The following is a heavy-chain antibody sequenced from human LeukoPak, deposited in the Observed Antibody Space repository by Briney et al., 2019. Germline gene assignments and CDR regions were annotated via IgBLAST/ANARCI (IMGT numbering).Heavy chain of an antibody. CDR3: VREVGGWNRFDF. V-gene: IGHV4-59*01. D-gene: IGHD6-19*01. CDR1: GASLNSYY. J-gene: IGHJ4*02. CDR2: IYYSGST. Sequence: PSETLSFTCTVSGASLNSYYWSWIRQPPGKGLEWIGYIYYSGSTNYNPSLRSRVTISIDTSKNQFSLKLSSVTAADTAIYYCVREVGGWNRFDFWGQGTLVTVSS.